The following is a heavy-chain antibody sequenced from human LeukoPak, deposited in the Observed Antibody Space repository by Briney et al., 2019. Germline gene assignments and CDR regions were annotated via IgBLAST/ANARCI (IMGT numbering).Heavy chain of an antibody. CDR1: GFSFSKYW. V-gene: IGHV3-7*01. CDR2: IKQDGSEK. Sequence: GGSLRLSCAASGFSFSKYWVTWVRQAPEKGLEWVAKIKQDGSEKYYVDSVKGRFTISRDNTKNLLYLQMNSLRAEDTAVYYCAKAAGYCSSTSCYKYYYYYYMDVWGKGTTVTVSS. D-gene: IGHD2-2*02. J-gene: IGHJ6*03. CDR3: AKAAGYCSSTSCYKYYYYYYMDV.